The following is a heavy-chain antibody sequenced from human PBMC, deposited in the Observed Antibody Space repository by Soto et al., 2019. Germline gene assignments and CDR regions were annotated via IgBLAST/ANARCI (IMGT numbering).Heavy chain of an antibody. D-gene: IGHD3-22*01. V-gene: IGHV1-3*04. CDR2: INTGNGNK. CDR3: ARGRSGYKYLDF. CDR1: GYSFTSYV. Sequence: QVQFVQSGAEERRPGASVKVSCKASGYSFTSYVMHWVRQAPGQRLEWMGWINTGNGNKKYSQYFQGRVTITSETSATTTYVELSSLTSEDTAVYYCARGRSGYKYLDFWGRGTLVTVSS. J-gene: IGHJ4*02.